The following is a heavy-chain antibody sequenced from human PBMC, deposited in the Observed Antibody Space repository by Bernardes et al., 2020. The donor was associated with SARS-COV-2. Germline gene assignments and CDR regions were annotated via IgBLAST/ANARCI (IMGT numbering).Heavy chain of an antibody. J-gene: IGHJ5*02. CDR1: GFTFSDYY. Sequence: GGSLRLSCAASGFTFSDYYMSWIRQAPGKGLEGVSYISSSSSYTNYADSVKGRFTISRDNAKNSLYLQMNSLRAEDTAVYYCARAYSSSWENWFDPWGQGTLVTVSS. V-gene: IGHV3-11*05. CDR2: ISSSSSYT. CDR3: ARAYSSSWENWFDP. D-gene: IGHD6-13*01.